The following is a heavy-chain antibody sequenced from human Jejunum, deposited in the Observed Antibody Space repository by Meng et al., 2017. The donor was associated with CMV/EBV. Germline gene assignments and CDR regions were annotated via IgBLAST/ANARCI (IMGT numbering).Heavy chain of an antibody. V-gene: IGHV1-8*01. CDR1: GSTFSRYE. D-gene: IGHD1-26*01. CDR2: VSPNSGNT. J-gene: IGHJ4*02. Sequence: ASGSTFSRYEMRWVRQDPGQGIEWMRWVSPNSGNTGYAEKFQGRVAMITETAISTAYMELSGLGSEDTAIYYCTRTVVGPGDDYFDYWGQGSLVTVSS. CDR3: TRTVVGPGDDYFDY.